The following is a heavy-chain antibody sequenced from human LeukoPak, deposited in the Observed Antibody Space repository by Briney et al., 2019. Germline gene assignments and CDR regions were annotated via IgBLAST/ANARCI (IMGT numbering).Heavy chain of an antibody. V-gene: IGHV3-53*01. CDR3: ARDQSSGWSTEGHYFDY. CDR2: IYSGGST. Sequence: PGGSLRLSCAASGFTVSSNYMSWVRQAPGKGLEWVSVIYSGGSTYYADSVKGRFTISRDNAKNSLYLQMNSLRAEDTAVYYCARDQSSGWSTEGHYFDYWGQGTLVTVSS. CDR1: GFTVSSNY. D-gene: IGHD6-19*01. J-gene: IGHJ4*02.